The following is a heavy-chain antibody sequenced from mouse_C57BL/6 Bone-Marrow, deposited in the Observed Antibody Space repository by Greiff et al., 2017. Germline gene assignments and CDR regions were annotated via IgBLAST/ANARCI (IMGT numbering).Heavy chain of an antibody. CDR3: SFITTGLCDY. CDR1: GFNIKDDY. V-gene: IGHV14-4*01. CDR2: IDPENGDT. D-gene: IGHD1-1*01. Sequence: VQLQQSGAELVRPGASVKLSCTASGFNIKDDYMHWVKQRPEQGLEWIGWIDPENGDTEYASKFQGKATITADTSSNTAYLQLSSLTSEDTAVDYYSFITTGLCDYWGQGTTLTVSS. J-gene: IGHJ2*01.